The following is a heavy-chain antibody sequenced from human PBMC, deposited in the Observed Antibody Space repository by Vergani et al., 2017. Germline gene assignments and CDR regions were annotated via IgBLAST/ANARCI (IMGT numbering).Heavy chain of an antibody. CDR1: GGSISSSSYY. Sequence: QLQLQESGPGLVKPSETLSLTCTVSGGSISSSSYYWGWIRQPPGKGLEWIGSIYYSGSTYYNPSLKSRVTISVDTSKNQFSLKLSSVTAADTAVYYCARSRSRLRFDYYYGMDVWGQGTTVTVSS. J-gene: IGHJ6*02. CDR3: ARSRSRLRFDYYYGMDV. V-gene: IGHV4-39*01. CDR2: IYYSGST. D-gene: IGHD3-10*01.